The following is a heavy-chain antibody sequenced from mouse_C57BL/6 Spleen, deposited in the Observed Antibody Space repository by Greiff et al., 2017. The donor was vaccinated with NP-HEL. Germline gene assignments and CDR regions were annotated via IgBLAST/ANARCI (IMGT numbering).Heavy chain of an antibody. CDR2: IYPRSGNT. Sequence: QVQLQQSGAELARPGASVKLSCKASGYTFTSYGISWVKQRTGQGLEWIGEIYPRSGNTYYNEKFKGKATLTADKSSSTAYMELRSLTSEDSAVYFCARRDSSGYPYFDYWGQGTTLTVSS. J-gene: IGHJ2*01. V-gene: IGHV1-81*01. CDR3: ARRDSSGYPYFDY. CDR1: GYTFTSYG. D-gene: IGHD3-2*02.